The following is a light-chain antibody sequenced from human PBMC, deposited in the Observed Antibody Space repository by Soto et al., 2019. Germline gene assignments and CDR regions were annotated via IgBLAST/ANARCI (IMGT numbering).Light chain of an antibody. CDR3: SSYAGFSTSVI. Sequence: QSALTQPASVSGSPGQSITISCTGTSSDVGRYNLVSWYQQRPGNAPKLILYEGNKRPSGVSNRFSASKSGNTASLTISGLQAEDEADYYCSSYAGFSTSVIFGGGTQLTVL. V-gene: IGLV2-23*01. CDR1: SSDVGRYNL. CDR2: EGN. J-gene: IGLJ2*01.